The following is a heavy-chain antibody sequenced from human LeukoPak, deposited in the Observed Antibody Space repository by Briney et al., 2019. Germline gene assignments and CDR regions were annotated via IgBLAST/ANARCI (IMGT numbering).Heavy chain of an antibody. D-gene: IGHD3-10*01. CDR3: TGPFGELSFFDS. CDR1: GFTFGDYG. Sequence: PGGSLRLSCTASGFTFGDYGMSWVRQAPGKGLEWVGFIRSKAYGGTTEYAASVKGRFTISRDDSKSIAYLQMNSLKAEDTAVYYCTGPFGELSFFDSWGQGTLVTVSS. V-gene: IGHV3-49*04. J-gene: IGHJ4*02. CDR2: IRSKAYGGTT.